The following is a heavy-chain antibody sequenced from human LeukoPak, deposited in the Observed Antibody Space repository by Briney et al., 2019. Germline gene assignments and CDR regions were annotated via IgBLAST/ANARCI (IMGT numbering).Heavy chain of an antibody. V-gene: IGHV1-2*02. CDR3: ARVEMGSGLWY. Sequence: ASVKVSCKASGYTFTGYYMHWVRQAPGEGLEWMGCINPNSGGTNYAQKFQGRVTMTRDTSISTAYMELSRLRSDDTAVYYCARVEMGSGLWYWGQGTLVTVSS. J-gene: IGHJ4*02. CDR2: INPNSGGT. CDR1: GYTFTGYY. D-gene: IGHD5-24*01.